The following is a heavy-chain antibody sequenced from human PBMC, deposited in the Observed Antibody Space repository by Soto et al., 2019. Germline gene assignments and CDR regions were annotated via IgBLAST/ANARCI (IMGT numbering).Heavy chain of an antibody. V-gene: IGHV1-69*13. Sequence: RASVKVSCKASGGTFSSSALCWVRQAPGQGHEWMGGIIPIFGTANYAQKSHGRVTITADESTSTAYMELSSLSSEDTAVYYRARAGISAPPWVYGMDVWGQGTTVTVSS. J-gene: IGHJ6*02. CDR3: ARAGISAPPWVYGMDV. CDR2: IIPIFGTA. CDR1: GGTFSSSA. D-gene: IGHD6-13*01.